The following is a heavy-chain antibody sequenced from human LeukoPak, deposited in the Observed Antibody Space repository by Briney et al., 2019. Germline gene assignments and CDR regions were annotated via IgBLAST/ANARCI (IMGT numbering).Heavy chain of an antibody. D-gene: IGHD1-1*01. V-gene: IGHV3-23*01. CDR3: AKTPLERLFNWFDP. CDR1: GFTLSSYA. Sequence: GALRLFFSASGFTLSSYAISWVRQAPGKGLEWVSAISGSGGSTYYADSVKGRFTISRDNSKNTLYLQMNSLRAEDTAVYYCAKTPLERLFNWFDPWGQGTLVTVSS. CDR2: ISGSGGST. J-gene: IGHJ5*02.